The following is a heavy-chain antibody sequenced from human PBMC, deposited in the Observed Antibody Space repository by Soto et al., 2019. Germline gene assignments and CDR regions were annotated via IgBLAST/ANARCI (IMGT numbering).Heavy chain of an antibody. V-gene: IGHV3-30-3*01. CDR2: ISYDGSNK. Sequence: QVQLVESGGGVVQPGRSLRLSCAASGSTFSSYAMHWVRQAPGKGLEWVAVISYDGSNKYYADSVKGRFTISRDNSKNTRYLQMNSLRAEDTAVYYCARDRARSLDAFDIWGQGTMVTVSS. CDR1: GSTFSSYA. D-gene: IGHD4-17*01. CDR3: ARDRARSLDAFDI. J-gene: IGHJ3*02.